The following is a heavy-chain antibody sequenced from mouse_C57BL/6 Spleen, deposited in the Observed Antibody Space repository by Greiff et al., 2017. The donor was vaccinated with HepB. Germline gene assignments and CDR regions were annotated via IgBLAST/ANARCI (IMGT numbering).Heavy chain of an antibody. D-gene: IGHD5-5*01. CDR3: ARELPRGYFDV. CDR1: GYSITSGYY. Sequence: EVQLQESGPGLVKPSQSLSLTCSVTGYSITSGYYWNWIRQFPGNKLEWMGYISYDGSNNYNPSLKNRISITRDTSKNQFFLKLNSVTTEDTATYYCARELPRGYFDVWGTGTTVTVSS. J-gene: IGHJ1*03. V-gene: IGHV3-6*01. CDR2: ISYDGSN.